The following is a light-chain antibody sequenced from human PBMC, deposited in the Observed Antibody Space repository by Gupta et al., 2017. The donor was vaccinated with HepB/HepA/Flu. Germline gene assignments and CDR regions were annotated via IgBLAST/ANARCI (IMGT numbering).Light chain of an antibody. V-gene: IGKV3-11*01. J-gene: IGKJ3*01. CDR3: QQRCKWAPLT. CDR1: QSVSSY. CDR2: DAS. Sequence: EIVLTQSPATLSLSPGERATLSCRASQSVSSYLAWYQQKPGQAPMLLIYDASNRDTGITARFSGSGYGKDFTLSISSRVTEDFAVYYCQQRCKWAPLTYGPGTKVDIK.